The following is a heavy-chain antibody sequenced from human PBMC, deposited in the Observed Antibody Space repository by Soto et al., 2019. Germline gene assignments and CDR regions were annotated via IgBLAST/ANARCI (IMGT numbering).Heavy chain of an antibody. CDR3: ARLLFLEWFDDY. Sequence: PSVKVSCKTSGYTFTSYGISWVRQAPGQGLEWMGWISTYNGNTNYAQKFQGRATMTTDTSTTTAYMELRSLKSDDTAVYYCARLLFLEWFDDYWGQGTLVTVSS. V-gene: IGHV1-18*04. J-gene: IGHJ4*02. CDR1: GYTFTSYG. CDR2: ISTYNGNT. D-gene: IGHD3-3*01.